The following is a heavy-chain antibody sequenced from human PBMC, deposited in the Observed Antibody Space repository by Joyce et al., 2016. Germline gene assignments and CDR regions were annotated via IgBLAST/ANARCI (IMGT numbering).Heavy chain of an antibody. V-gene: IGHV3-7*03. Sequence: EVQLVESGGGVVQPGGSLRLSCVASGFTFTRYGMNWVRQGPGKGREWVANINEDGTEKYYVDSVKGRFTIARDFAKNSVYLQMDSLRAEDTAVYYCVRDLGAATGLGGYWGQGSLVTVSS. CDR1: GFTFTRYG. CDR2: INEDGTEK. J-gene: IGHJ4*02. D-gene: IGHD6-13*01. CDR3: VRDLGAATGLGGY.